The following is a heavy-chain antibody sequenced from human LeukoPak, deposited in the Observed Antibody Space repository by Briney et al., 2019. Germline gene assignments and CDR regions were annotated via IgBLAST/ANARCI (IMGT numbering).Heavy chain of an antibody. J-gene: IGHJ3*02. CDR3: ARASAGVIDAFDI. V-gene: IGHV3-11*04. CDR1: GFTFSDYY. CDR2: ISSSVSTI. D-gene: IGHD2/OR15-2a*01. Sequence: GGSLRLSCAASGFTFSDYYMSWIRQPPGKGLEWVSYISSSVSTIYYADSVKGRFTISRDNAKNSLYLQMNSLRAEDTAVYYCARASAGVIDAFDIWGQGTMVTVSS.